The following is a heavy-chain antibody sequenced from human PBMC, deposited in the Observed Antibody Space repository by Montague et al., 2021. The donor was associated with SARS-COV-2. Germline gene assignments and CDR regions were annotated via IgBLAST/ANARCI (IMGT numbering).Heavy chain of an antibody. CDR2: IYYSGST. CDR3: ARGGGYYSYGLDV. CDR1: GGSISNYY. Sequence: SETLSLTCTVSGGSISNYYWSWIRQPPGRGLEWIAYIYYSGSTXXXPSXKGRVTISLDTPKNQFSLKVTSVTAADTAVYYCARGGGYYSYGLDVWGPGTTVTVSS. D-gene: IGHD3-22*01. V-gene: IGHV4-59*01. J-gene: IGHJ6*02.